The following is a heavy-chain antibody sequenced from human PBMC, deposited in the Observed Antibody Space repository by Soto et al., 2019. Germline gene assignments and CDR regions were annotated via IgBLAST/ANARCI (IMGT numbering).Heavy chain of an antibody. D-gene: IGHD1-1*01. CDR2: IIPIFGTA. CDR1: GGTFSSYA. Sequence: SVKVSWKASGGTFSSYAISWVRQAPGQGLEWMGGIIPIFGTANYAQKFQGRVTITADESTSTAYMELSSLRSEDTAVYYCAMFRRDGYNFYYYYGMDVWGQGTTVTVSS. J-gene: IGHJ6*02. CDR3: AMFRRDGYNFYYYYGMDV. V-gene: IGHV1-69*13.